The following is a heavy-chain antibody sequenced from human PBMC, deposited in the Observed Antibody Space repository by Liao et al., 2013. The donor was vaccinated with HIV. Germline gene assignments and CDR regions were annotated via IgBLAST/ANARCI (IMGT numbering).Heavy chain of an antibody. Sequence: QVQLQESGPGLVKPSETLSLTCTVSGGSIGTYSWSWIRQPPGKELEWIGYIYNTGSTNYNPSLKSRVTMSVDTSKNQFSLKLSSVTAADTAIYYCARDRGDTTTWYSLGYFDYWGQGTLVTVSS. CDR3: ARDRGDTTTWYSLGYFDY. CDR2: IYNTGST. CDR1: GGSIGTYS. V-gene: IGHV4-59*01. D-gene: IGHD6-13*01. J-gene: IGHJ4*02.